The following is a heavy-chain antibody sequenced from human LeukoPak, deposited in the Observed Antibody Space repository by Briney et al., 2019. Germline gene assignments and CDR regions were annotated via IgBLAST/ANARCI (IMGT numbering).Heavy chain of an antibody. CDR1: GYTFTSYY. CDR3: ARGGCSYGAPYYYYYMDV. D-gene: IGHD5-18*01. V-gene: IGHV1-2*02. J-gene: IGHJ6*03. CDR2: INPNSGGT. Sequence: ASVKVSCKASGYTFTSYYMHWVRQAPGQGLEWMGWINPNSGGTNYAQKFQGRVTMTRDTSISTAYMELSRLRSDDTAVYYCARGGCSYGAPYYYYYMDVWGKGTTVTVSS.